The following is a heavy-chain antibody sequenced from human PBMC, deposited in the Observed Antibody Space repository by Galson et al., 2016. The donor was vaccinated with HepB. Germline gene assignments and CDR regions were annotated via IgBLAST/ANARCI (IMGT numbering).Heavy chain of an antibody. CDR1: GFTFSGYG. D-gene: IGHD2/OR15-2a*01. CDR3: ARSHEYCPPVGCSVDY. V-gene: IGHV3-30*03. J-gene: IGHJ4*02. Sequence: SLRLSCAASGFTFSGYGMHWVRQAPGKGLEWVAADSMDGRRKFYADSVKGRFTISRDNSNNMLFLQMSSLTEDDTAVYYCARSHEYCPPVGCSVDYWGQGTLVSVSS. CDR2: DSMDGRRK.